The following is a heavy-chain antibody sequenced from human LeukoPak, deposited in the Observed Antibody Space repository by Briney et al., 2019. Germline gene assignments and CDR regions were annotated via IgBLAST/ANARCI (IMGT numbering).Heavy chain of an antibody. CDR1: GGSISSYY. CDR2: IYHSGST. V-gene: IGHV4-59*01. CDR3: ARYGGSRAFDI. J-gene: IGHJ3*02. D-gene: IGHD4-23*01. Sequence: PSETLSLTCTVSGGSISSYYWSWIRQPPGKGLEWIGYIYHSGSTNYNPSLKSRVTISVDTSKNQFSLKLSSVTAADRAVYYCARYGGSRAFDIWGRGTMVTVSS.